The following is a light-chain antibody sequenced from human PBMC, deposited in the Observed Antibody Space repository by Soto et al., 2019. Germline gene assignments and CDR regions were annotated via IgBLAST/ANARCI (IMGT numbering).Light chain of an antibody. CDR2: GAS. CDR3: QHYYNWPET. Sequence: EIVMTQSPATLSVSPGERVTLSCRASQSVSNNLAWYQQKPGQTPRLLIYGASTRATGIPARFSGSGSGTEFTLTIGSLQSEDFAVYYCQHYYNWPETFGQGTKLEIK. J-gene: IGKJ2*01. CDR1: QSVSNN. V-gene: IGKV3-15*01.